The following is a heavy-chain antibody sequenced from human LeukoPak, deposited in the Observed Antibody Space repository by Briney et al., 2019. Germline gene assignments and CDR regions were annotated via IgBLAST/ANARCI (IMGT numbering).Heavy chain of an antibody. D-gene: IGHD6-13*01. CDR2: IYYSGST. Sequence: PSETLSLTCTVSGGSISSYYWSWIRQPPGKGLEWIGSIYYSGSTYYNPSPKSRVTISVDTSKNQFSLKLSSVAAADTAVYYCARQVIAAAGTGNRLDYWGQGTLVTVSS. CDR3: ARQVIAAAGTGNRLDY. J-gene: IGHJ4*02. V-gene: IGHV4-59*05. CDR1: GGSISSYY.